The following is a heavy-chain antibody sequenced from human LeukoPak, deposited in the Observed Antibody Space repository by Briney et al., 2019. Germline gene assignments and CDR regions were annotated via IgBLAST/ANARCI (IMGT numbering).Heavy chain of an antibody. CDR3: ARPMTVGASSDAFDI. V-gene: IGHV5-51*01. CDR1: GYTFTNYW. CDR2: IFPGDSDT. D-gene: IGHD1-26*01. J-gene: IGHJ3*02. Sequence: GESLKISCQGSGYTFTNYWIGWVRQMSGKGLGWVGIIFPGDSDTRYSPSFQGQVTISADKSITTAYLQWRSLKASDTAMYYCARPMTVGASSDAFDIWGQGAMVTVSS.